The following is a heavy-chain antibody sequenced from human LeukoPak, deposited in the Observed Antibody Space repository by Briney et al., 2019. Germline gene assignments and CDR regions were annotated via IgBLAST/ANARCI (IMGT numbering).Heavy chain of an antibody. CDR1: GFTFSSYA. J-gene: IGHJ1*01. Sequence: GGSLRLSCAASGFTFSSYAMHWVRQAPGKGLEWVAVISYDGSNKCYADSVKGRFTISRDNSKNTLYLQMNSLRAEDTAVYYCARDSEIGYCSSTSCFEYFQHWGQGTLVTVSS. CDR2: ISYDGSNK. V-gene: IGHV3-30*04. CDR3: ARDSEIGYCSSTSCFEYFQH. D-gene: IGHD2-2*01.